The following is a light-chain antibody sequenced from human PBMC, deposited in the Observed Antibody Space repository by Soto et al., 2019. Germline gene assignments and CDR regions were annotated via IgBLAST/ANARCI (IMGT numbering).Light chain of an antibody. CDR3: QQYGGSPPIT. CDR2: GAS. CDR1: QSVSNNY. V-gene: IGKV3-20*01. J-gene: IGKJ5*01. Sequence: VLTPSPVTLSLSPGDSATLSCRAIQSVSNNYLAWYQQKPGQAPRLLIYGASSRATGIPDRFSGSGSGTDFTLTISRLEPEDSAVYYCQQYGGSPPITFGQGTRLET.